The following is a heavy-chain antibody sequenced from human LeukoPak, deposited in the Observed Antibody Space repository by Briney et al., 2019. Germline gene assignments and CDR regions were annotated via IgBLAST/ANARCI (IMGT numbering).Heavy chain of an antibody. CDR2: IYYSGST. V-gene: IGHV4-31*03. D-gene: IGHD3-10*01. CDR3: ARVRASSPDV. CDR1: GGSISSGGHY. Sequence: PSETLSLTCTVSGGSISSGGHYWSWIRQHPGKGLEWIGYIYYSGSTYYNPSLKSRVTISVDTSKNQFSLKLSSVTAADTAVYYCARVRASSPDVWGQGTTVTVSS. J-gene: IGHJ6*02.